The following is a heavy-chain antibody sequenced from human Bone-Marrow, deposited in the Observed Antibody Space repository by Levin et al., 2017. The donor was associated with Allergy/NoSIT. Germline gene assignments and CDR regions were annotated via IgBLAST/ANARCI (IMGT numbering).Heavy chain of an antibody. Sequence: PGGSLRLSCAASGFTFSGSAMHWVRQASGKGLEWVGRIRSKANSYATAYAASVKGRFTISRDDSKNTAYLQMNSLKTEDTAVYYCTRNDYYGSGSKIYFDYWGQGTLVTVSS. D-gene: IGHD3-10*01. V-gene: IGHV3-73*01. CDR3: TRNDYYGSGSKIYFDY. CDR2: IRSKANSYAT. J-gene: IGHJ4*02. CDR1: GFTFSGSA.